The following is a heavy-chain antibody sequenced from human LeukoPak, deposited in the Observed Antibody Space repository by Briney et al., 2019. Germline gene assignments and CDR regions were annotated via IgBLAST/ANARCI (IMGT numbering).Heavy chain of an antibody. D-gene: IGHD2-8*01. J-gene: IGHJ5*02. CDR1: GFTFSNAW. Sequence: GGSLRLSCAASGFTFSNAWMSWVRQAPGKGLEWLGHIKSSNHGGTTDYAAPVKGRFTISRDDSKNTLYLQMNSLQTDDTAVYYCTTSDIVPEVIARNYFDAWGQGTWSPSPQ. CDR3: TTSDIVPEVIARNYFDA. CDR2: IKSSNHGGTT. V-gene: IGHV3-15*01.